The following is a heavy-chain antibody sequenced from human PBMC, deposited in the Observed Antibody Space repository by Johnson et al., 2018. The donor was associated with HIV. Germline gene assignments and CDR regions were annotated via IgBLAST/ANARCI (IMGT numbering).Heavy chain of an antibody. V-gene: IGHV3-7*01. D-gene: IGHD6-6*01. Sequence: VQLVESGGGLVQPGGSLRLSCAASGFTFSSYWMSWVRQAPGKGLEWVAHIKQDGSEKYYVDSVQGRFTISRDNAKNSLYLQMNRLRAEDTAVYYCAKDGSSSSGGAFDIWGQGTMVTVSS. CDR2: IKQDGSEK. CDR3: AKDGSSSSGGAFDI. CDR1: GFTFSSYW. J-gene: IGHJ3*02.